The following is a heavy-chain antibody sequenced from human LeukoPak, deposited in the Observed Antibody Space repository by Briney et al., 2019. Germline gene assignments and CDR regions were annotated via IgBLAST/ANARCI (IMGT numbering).Heavy chain of an antibody. D-gene: IGHD3-3*01. Sequence: SXXXSCKASGGTFSSYTISWVRQAPGQGLEWMGRIIPILGVPNYAQKFQGRVRITADKSTRKDYMELSSLRSEDTAVYYCARGLTGYYDFWSGYYLDYWGQGTLVTVSS. J-gene: IGHJ4*02. CDR1: GGTFSSYT. CDR3: ARGLTGYYDFWSGYYLDY. V-gene: IGHV1-69*02. CDR2: IIPILGVP.